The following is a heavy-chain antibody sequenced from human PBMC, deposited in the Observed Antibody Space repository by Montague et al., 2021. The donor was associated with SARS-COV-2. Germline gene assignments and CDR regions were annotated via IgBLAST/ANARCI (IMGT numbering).Heavy chain of an antibody. CDR1: GDSVSSKSVA. D-gene: IGHD3-9*01. CDR3: ASSGITLTGLDAFDI. J-gene: IGHJ3*02. Sequence: CAISGDSVSSKSVAWNWIRQSPSRGLEWLGRTYYMSKWDSDYAEXXKRRLVITPDTSKNQVSLQLNSVIPEDTAVYFCASSGITLTGLDAFDIWGQGTMVTVSS. CDR2: TYYMSKWDS. V-gene: IGHV6-1*01.